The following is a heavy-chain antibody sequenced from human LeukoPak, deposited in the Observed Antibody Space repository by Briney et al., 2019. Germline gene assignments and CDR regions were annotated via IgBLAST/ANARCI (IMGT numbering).Heavy chain of an antibody. CDR1: GFTFSSYA. Sequence: GRSLRLSCAASGFTFSSYAMHWVRQAPGKGLEWVAVISYDGSNKYYADSVKGRITISRDNSKNTLYLQMNSLRAEDTAVYYCARDLWGSYGLRYYFDYWGQGTLVTVSS. CDR3: ARDLWGSYGLRYYFDY. D-gene: IGHD5-18*01. J-gene: IGHJ4*02. V-gene: IGHV3-30*04. CDR2: ISYDGSNK.